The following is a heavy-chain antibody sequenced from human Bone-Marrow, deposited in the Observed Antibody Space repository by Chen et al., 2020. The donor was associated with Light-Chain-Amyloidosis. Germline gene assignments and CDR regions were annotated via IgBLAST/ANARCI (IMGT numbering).Heavy chain of an antibody. V-gene: IGHV3-53*01. J-gene: IGHJ4*02. CDR1: GFTVSSNY. D-gene: IGHD3-22*01. CDR3: ARETYYYDSSGYSRYFDY. Sequence: EVQLVESGGGLIQPGGSLRLSCAASGFTVSSNYMSWVRQAPGKGLEWVSVIYSGGSTYYADSVKGRCTISRDNSKNTLYLQMNSLRAEDTAVYYCARETYYYDSSGYSRYFDYWGQGTLVTVSS. CDR2: IYSGGST.